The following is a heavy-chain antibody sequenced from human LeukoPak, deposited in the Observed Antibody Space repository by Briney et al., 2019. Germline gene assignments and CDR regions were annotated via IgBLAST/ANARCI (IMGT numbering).Heavy chain of an antibody. D-gene: IGHD6-13*01. Sequence: SETLSLTCTVSGGSSSSSNYYWGWIRQSPGKGLEWMGSIHYSGTTYYNPSLKSRVTISLDTSKNQFSLKLSFLTAADTAVYYCGRSIGVTAAGIMNYWGQGTLVTVSS. V-gene: IGHV4-39*07. CDR3: GRSIGVTAAGIMNY. CDR1: GGSSSSSNYY. CDR2: IHYSGTT. J-gene: IGHJ4*02.